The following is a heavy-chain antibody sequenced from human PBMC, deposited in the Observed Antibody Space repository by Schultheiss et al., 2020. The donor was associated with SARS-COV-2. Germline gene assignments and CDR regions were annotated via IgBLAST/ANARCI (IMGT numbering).Heavy chain of an antibody. J-gene: IGHJ4*02. Sequence: GGSLRLSCAASRFTFSTYPMHWVRQAPGKGLEWVAFISYDGNNEYYADSVKGRFTISRDNSKNTLYLQMNSLRAEDTAVYYCAKGAYSYGEYYFDYWGQGTLVPVS. CDR2: ISYDGNNE. CDR3: AKGAYSYGEYYFDY. V-gene: IGHV3-30*07. CDR1: RFTFSTYP. D-gene: IGHD5-18*01.